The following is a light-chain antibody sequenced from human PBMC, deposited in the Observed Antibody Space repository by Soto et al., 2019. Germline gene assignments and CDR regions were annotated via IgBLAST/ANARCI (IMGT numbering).Light chain of an antibody. V-gene: IGKV1-5*01. J-gene: IGKJ1*01. CDR1: QSISSW. CDR3: QQYNSYSQT. Sequence: DLEVTHSPSSLSASVVDRFPVTCRASQSISSWLAWYQQKPGKAPKLLIYDASSLESGVPSRFSGSGSGTEFTLTTNSLQPEDFATYYCQQYNSYSQTFGQGTKVDIK. CDR2: DAS.